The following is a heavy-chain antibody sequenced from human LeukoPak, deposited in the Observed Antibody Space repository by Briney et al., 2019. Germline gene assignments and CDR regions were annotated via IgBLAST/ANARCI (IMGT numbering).Heavy chain of an antibody. CDR1: GGTFSSYA. Sequence: SVKVSCKASGGTFSSYAISWVRQAPGQGLEWMGRIIPIFGTANYAQEFQGRVTITTDESTSTAYMELSSLRSEDTAVYYYARPARSCSGGSCHTLYFDYWGQGTLVTVSS. J-gene: IGHJ4*02. D-gene: IGHD2-15*01. CDR3: ARPARSCSGGSCHTLYFDY. V-gene: IGHV1-69*05. CDR2: IIPIFGTA.